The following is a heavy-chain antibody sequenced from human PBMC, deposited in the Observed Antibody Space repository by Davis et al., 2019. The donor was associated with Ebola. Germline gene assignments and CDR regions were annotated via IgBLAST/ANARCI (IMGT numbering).Heavy chain of an antibody. CDR1: GDTASRARTG. Sequence: MPSETLSLTCAISGDTASRARTGRNWFRHSPSRGLEWLGRTYFASKWYHHYALSLSGRMTINVDTSKNQFSLQLKSVTPEDTGVYYCASGWLRGRFDPWGQGTLVTVSS. D-gene: IGHD6-19*01. V-gene: IGHV6-1*01. CDR2: TYFASKWYH. CDR3: ASGWLRGRFDP. J-gene: IGHJ5*02.